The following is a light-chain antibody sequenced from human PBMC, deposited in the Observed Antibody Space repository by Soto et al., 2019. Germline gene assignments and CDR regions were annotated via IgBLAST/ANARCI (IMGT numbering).Light chain of an antibody. CDR2: HNS. Sequence: QSVLTQPPSASSTPGQTVTISCSGSTSNIGAGYDVHWYQQLPGTAPKLLIYHNSNRPSGVPDRFSGSKSGTSASLAITGLQAEDEADYYCQSYDSGLSAFYVFGTGTKVTVL. J-gene: IGLJ1*01. V-gene: IGLV1-40*01. CDR1: TSNIGAGYD. CDR3: QSYDSGLSAFYV.